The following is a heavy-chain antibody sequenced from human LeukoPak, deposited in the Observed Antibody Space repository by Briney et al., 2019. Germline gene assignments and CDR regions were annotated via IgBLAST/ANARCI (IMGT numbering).Heavy chain of an antibody. CDR1: AFTFSDYS. J-gene: IGHJ4*02. CDR3: ARVDPLNSSGWKYFFDH. D-gene: IGHD6-19*01. CDR2: ISGRSSTI. Sequence: PGGSLRLSCAASAFTFSDYSMNWVRQAPGKGLEWISYISGRSSTIYYADSVRGRFTISRDNAKNSMYLQMNSLRAEDTAVYYCARVDPLNSSGWKYFFDHWGQGTLVTVPS. V-gene: IGHV3-48*01.